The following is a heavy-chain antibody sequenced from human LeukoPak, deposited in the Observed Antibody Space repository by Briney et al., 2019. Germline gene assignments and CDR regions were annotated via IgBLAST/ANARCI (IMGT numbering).Heavy chain of an antibody. J-gene: IGHJ4*02. CDR3: ARGRRWGKNFDC. D-gene: IGHD7-27*01. CDR2: INHSGST. V-gene: IGHV4-34*01. Sequence: SETLSLTCAVYGGSFSGYYWSWIRQPPGKGLEWIGEINHSGSTNYNPSLKSRVTISVDTSKNQFPLKLSSVTAADTAVYYCARGRRWGKNFDCWGQGTLVTVSS. CDR1: GGSFSGYY.